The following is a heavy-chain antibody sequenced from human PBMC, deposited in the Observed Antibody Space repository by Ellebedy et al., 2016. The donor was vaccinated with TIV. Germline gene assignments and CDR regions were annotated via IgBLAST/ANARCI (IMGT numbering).Heavy chain of an antibody. CDR3: ARETSGASNFPY. CDR1: GYTFTGFY. D-gene: IGHD2-15*01. CDR2: INGNNGGT. Sequence: ASVKVSCXAPGYTFTGFYVHWVRQAPGQGLEWMGCINGNNGGTYYAQKLQGRVTMTRDTSISTAYMELSRLTYDDTAVYFCARETSGASNFPYWGQGTLVTVSS. J-gene: IGHJ4*02. V-gene: IGHV1-2*02.